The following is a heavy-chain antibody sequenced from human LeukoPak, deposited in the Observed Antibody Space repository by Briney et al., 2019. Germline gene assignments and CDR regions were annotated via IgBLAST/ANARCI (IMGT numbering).Heavy chain of an antibody. V-gene: IGHV3-21*01. D-gene: IGHD4-17*01. CDR2: ISSSSSYI. CDR3: ARGLTVTTLGSFDP. CDR1: GFTFSSYS. J-gene: IGHJ5*02. Sequence: PGGSLRLSCAASGFTFSSYSMNWVRQAPGKGLEWVSSISSSSSYIYYADSVKGRFTISRDNAKNSLYLQMNSLRAEDTAVYYCARGLTVTTLGSFDPWGQGILVTVSS.